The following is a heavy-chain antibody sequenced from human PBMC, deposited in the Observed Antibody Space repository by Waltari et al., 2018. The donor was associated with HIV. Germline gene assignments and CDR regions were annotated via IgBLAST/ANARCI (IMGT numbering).Heavy chain of an antibody. Sequence: EVQLLESGGGLVQPGGSLRLSCAASGFTFSSYAMSWVRQAPGKGLEWVSAISGSGGSTYYADSVKGRFTISRDNSKNTLYLQMNSLRAEDTAVYYCAKGSYYDSSGYPPRFQHWGQGTLVTVSS. V-gene: IGHV3-23*01. CDR3: AKGSYYDSSGYPPRFQH. J-gene: IGHJ1*01. D-gene: IGHD3-22*01. CDR1: GFTFSSYA. CDR2: ISGSGGST.